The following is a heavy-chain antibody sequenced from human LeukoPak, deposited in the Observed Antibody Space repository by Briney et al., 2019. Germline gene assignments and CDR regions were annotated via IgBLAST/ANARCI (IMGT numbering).Heavy chain of an antibody. CDR1: GYTFTSYG. J-gene: IGHJ4*02. Sequence: ASVKVSCKASGYTFTSYGISWVRQAPGQGLEWMGWISAYNGNTNYAQKLQGRVTMTTDTSTSTAYMELRSLRSDDTAVYYCARDVNWHSQGTTIVGNFDYWGQGTLVTVSS. CDR2: ISAYNGNT. D-gene: IGHD1-7*01. CDR3: ARDVNWHSQGTTIVGNFDY. V-gene: IGHV1-18*01.